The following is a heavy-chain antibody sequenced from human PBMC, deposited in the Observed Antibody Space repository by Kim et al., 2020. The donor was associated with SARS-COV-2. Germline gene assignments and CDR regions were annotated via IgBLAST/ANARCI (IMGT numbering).Heavy chain of an antibody. V-gene: IGHV3-21*01. J-gene: IGHJ4*02. CDR2: ISSSSSYI. CDR1: GFTFSSFS. Sequence: GGSLRLSCAASGFTFSSFSMNWVRQAPGKGLEWVSSISSSSSYIYYADSVKGRFTISRDNAKNSLYLQMNSLRSEDTAVYYCARDDYSYYVNYWGQRTLVTASS. D-gene: IGHD4-4*01. CDR3: ARDDYSYYVNY.